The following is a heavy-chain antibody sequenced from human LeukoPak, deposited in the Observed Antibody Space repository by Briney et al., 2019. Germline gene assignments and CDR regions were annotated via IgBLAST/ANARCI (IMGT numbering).Heavy chain of an antibody. V-gene: IGHV3-66*01. Sequence: GGSLRLSCAASGFTVSSNYMSWVRQAPGKGLEWVSVINSGGSTYYAASLRARLTISRDNSKNTLYLQMNSLRAEDTAVYYCARDSGSDWTYWGQGTLVTVSS. D-gene: IGHD3/OR15-3a*01. CDR2: INSGGST. CDR3: ARDSGSDWTY. CDR1: GFTVSSNY. J-gene: IGHJ4*02.